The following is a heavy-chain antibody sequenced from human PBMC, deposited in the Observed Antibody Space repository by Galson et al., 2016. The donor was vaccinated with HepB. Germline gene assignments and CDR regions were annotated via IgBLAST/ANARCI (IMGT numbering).Heavy chain of an antibody. D-gene: IGHD1-14*01. V-gene: IGHV3-23*01. J-gene: IGHJ4*02. CDR1: GFIFSSSV. CDR3: AKASGYNNAWFTY. Sequence: SLRLSCAASGFIFSSSVMGWVRQAPRKGLEWVSVTSNLVGSTYYADSVKSRVTISRDKPKNTVYLQMNNLTAEDTAVYYCAKASGYNNAWFTYWGQGTLVTVSS. CDR2: TSNLVGST.